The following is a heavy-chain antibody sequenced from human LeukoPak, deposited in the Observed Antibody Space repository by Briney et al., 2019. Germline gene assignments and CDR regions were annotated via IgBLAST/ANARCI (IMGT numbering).Heavy chain of an antibody. CDR2: IIPIFGTA. CDR3: AREGRRISPFVYYFDY. CDR1: GGTFSSYA. D-gene: IGHD2/OR15-2a*01. J-gene: IGHJ4*02. Sequence: GASVKVSCKASGGTFSSYAISWVRQAPGQGLEWMGGIIPIFGTANYAQKFQGRVTITADESTSTAYMELSSLRSEDTAVYYCAREGRRISPFVYYFDYWGQGTLVTVSS. V-gene: IGHV1-69*13.